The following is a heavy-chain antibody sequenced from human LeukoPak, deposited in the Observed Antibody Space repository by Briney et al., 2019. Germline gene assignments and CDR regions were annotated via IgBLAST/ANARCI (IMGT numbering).Heavy chain of an antibody. J-gene: IGHJ6*02. V-gene: IGHV3-23*01. Sequence: GGSLRLSCAASGFIFSSYSMSWVRQAPGKGLEWVSVITGSGGNTYYADSVKGRFTISKDNSKNTVYLPMSSLRVDDTAVYYCAKAASSSWPSYYYGMDVWGQGTTVTVSS. CDR2: ITGSGGNT. CDR3: AKAASSSWPSYYYGMDV. D-gene: IGHD6-13*01. CDR1: GFIFSSYS.